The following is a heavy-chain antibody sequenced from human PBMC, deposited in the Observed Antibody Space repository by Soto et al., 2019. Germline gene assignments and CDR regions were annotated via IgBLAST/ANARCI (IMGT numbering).Heavy chain of an antibody. Sequence: GGSLRLSCAASGFTFSSYSMNWVRQAPGKGLEWVSSISSSGSYIYYADSVRGRFTISRDNAKNSVYLQMNSLRVEDTAVYYCARDVYDILTGALWFDPWGQGTLVTVS. CDR1: GFTFSSYS. CDR3: ARDVYDILTGALWFDP. V-gene: IGHV3-21*06. D-gene: IGHD3-9*01. J-gene: IGHJ5*02. CDR2: ISSSGSYI.